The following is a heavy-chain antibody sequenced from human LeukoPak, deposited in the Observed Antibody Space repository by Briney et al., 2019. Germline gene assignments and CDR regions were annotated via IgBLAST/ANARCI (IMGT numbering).Heavy chain of an antibody. CDR1: GFTFSSYA. V-gene: IGHV3-23*01. Sequence: GGSLRLSCAASGFTFSSYAMTWVRQAPGKGLEWVSSISNSGTNTYYADSVRGRFTISRDTSKNTLYLHMNSLRAEDTAVYYCAKAMTTGRAEQHWGQGTLVTVSS. J-gene: IGHJ4*02. CDR3: AKAMTTGRAEQH. D-gene: IGHD4-17*01. CDR2: ISNSGTNT.